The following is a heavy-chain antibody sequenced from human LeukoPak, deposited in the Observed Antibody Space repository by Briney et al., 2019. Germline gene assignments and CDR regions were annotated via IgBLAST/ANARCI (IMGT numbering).Heavy chain of an antibody. Sequence: GGSPRLSCAASGFSFSDSDIDWVRQASGKGLEWVGRITTKRSNYATAYTASVKGRFTISRHDSENTAYLQMNSLKTEDTALYYCTTYRSGHYWGQGTLVTVSS. CDR1: GFSFSDSD. D-gene: IGHD6-19*01. CDR2: ITTKRSNYAT. J-gene: IGHJ4*02. CDR3: TTYRSGHY. V-gene: IGHV3-73*01.